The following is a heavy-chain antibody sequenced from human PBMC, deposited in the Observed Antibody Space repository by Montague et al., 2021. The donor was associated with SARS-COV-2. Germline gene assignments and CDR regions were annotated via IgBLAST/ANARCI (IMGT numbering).Heavy chain of an antibody. Sequence: SETLSLTCTVSGGSITDINYYWGWIRQPPWKGLKWIGNIFHSGSTYYNPSLMSRVTISVDTSRNEFSLKVNSVTAADTAVYYCARPSYYDILTGNGGLEYWGQGTLVTVSS. CDR1: GGSITDINYY. CDR2: IFHSGST. D-gene: IGHD3-9*01. V-gene: IGHV4-39*01. CDR3: ARPSYYDILTGNGGLEY. J-gene: IGHJ4*02.